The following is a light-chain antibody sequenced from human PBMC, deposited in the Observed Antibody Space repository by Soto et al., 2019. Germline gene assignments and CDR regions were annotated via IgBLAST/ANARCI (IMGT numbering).Light chain of an antibody. CDR3: AAWDDSLNGPV. V-gene: IGLV1-44*01. CDR2: SNN. CDR1: SSNIGSNT. J-gene: IGLJ3*02. Sequence: LTQPPSASGTPGQRVTISCSGSSSNIGSNTVNWYQQLPGTAPKLLIYSNNQRPSGVPDRFSGSKSGTSASLAISGLQSEDEADYYCAAWDDSLNGPVFGGGTKLTVL.